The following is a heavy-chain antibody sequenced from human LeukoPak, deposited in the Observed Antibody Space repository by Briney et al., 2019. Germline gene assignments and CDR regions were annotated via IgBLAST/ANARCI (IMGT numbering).Heavy chain of an antibody. CDR2: ISYDGSNK. CDR3: ARDQGKYYYYYYMDV. J-gene: IGHJ6*03. V-gene: IGHV3-30*01. CDR1: GFTFSSYA. Sequence: GGSLRRSCAASGFTFSSYAMHWVRQAPGKGLEWVAVISYDGSNKYYADSVKGRFTISRDNSKNTLYLQMTSLRAEDTAVYYCARDQGKYYYYYYMDVWGKGTTVTVS.